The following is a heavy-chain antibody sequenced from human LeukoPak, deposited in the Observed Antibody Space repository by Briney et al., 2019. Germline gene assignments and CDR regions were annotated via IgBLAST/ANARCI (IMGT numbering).Heavy chain of an antibody. CDR2: ISGSGGST. J-gene: IGHJ4*02. CDR3: ARCSGGSCYGLAFDY. CDR1: GFTFSSYA. D-gene: IGHD2-15*01. V-gene: IGHV3-23*01. Sequence: PGGSLRLSCAASGFTFSSYAMSWVRQAPGKGLEWVSAISGSGGSTYYADSVKGRFTISRDNSKNTLYLQMNSLRAEDTAVYYCARCSGGSCYGLAFDYWAREPWSPSPQ.